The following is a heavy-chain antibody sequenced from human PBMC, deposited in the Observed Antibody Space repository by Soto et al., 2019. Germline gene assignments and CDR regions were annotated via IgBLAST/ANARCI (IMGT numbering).Heavy chain of an antibody. V-gene: IGHV1-69*04. D-gene: IGHD2-15*01. CDR2: IIPILGIA. Sequence: GASVKVSCKASGGTFSSYTISWVRQAPGQGLEWMGRIIPILGIANYAQKFQGRVTITADKSTSTAYMELSSLRSEDTAVYYCARDRCSGGSCYLPVPYYFHYWGQGTLVTVSS. J-gene: IGHJ4*02. CDR1: GGTFSSYT. CDR3: ARDRCSGGSCYLPVPYYFHY.